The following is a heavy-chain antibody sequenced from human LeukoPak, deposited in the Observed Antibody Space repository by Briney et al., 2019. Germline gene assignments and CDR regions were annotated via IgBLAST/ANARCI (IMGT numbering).Heavy chain of an antibody. Sequence: SVKVSCKASGYTFSSYAISWVRQAPGQGLEWMGGIIPIFGTANYAQKFQGRVTITTDESTSTAYMELSSLRSEDTAVYYCARGTRTIGWFDPWGQGTLVTVSS. V-gene: IGHV1-69*05. J-gene: IGHJ5*02. CDR3: ARGTRTIGWFDP. D-gene: IGHD1/OR15-1a*01. CDR1: GYTFSSYA. CDR2: IIPIFGTA.